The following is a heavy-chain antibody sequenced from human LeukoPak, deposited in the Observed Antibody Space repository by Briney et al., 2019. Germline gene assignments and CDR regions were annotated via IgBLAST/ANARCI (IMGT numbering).Heavy chain of an antibody. CDR2: IYPGDSDT. CDR1: GYSFTSYW. J-gene: IGHJ6*02. CDR3: ARAPGIAARPFYYYGMDV. V-gene: IGHV5-51*01. Sequence: GESLKISCKGSGYSFTSYWIGWVRQMPGKGLEWMGIIYPGDSDTRYSPSFQGQVTISADKSISTAYLQWSGLKASDTAMYYCARAPGIAARPFYYYGMDVWGQGTTVTVSS. D-gene: IGHD6-6*01.